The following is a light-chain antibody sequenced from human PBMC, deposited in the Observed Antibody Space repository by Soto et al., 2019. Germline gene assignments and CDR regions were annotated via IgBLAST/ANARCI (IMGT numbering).Light chain of an antibody. Sequence: QSVLTQPPSVSGAPGQRVTISCTGSSSNIGAGYDLHWYQQLPGTAPKLLIYEDNNRPSGVPDRFSGSKSGTSASLAITGLQAADEADYYCQSYDSSLSGYVFGTGTKLTVL. J-gene: IGLJ1*01. CDR1: SSNIGAGYD. CDR3: QSYDSSLSGYV. CDR2: EDN. V-gene: IGLV1-40*01.